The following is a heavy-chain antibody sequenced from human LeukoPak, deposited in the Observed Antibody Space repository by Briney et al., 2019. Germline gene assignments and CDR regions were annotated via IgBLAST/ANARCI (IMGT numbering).Heavy chain of an antibody. CDR3: ARDGYYDFWSGYYPPGDYYYYMDV. D-gene: IGHD3-3*01. CDR2: ISAYNGNT. V-gene: IGHV1-18*01. Sequence: ASVKVSCKASGYTFTSYGISWVRQAPGQGLEWMGWISAYNGNTNYAQKLQGRVTMTTDTSTSTAYMELRSLRSDDTAVYYCARDGYYDFWSGYYPPGDYYYYMDVWGKGTTVTVSS. CDR1: GYTFTSYG. J-gene: IGHJ6*03.